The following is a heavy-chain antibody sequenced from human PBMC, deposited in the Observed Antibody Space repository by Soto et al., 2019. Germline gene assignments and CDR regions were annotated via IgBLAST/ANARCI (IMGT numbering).Heavy chain of an antibody. CDR1: GGSISSYY. CDR2: IYYSGST. D-gene: IGHD3-10*01. J-gene: IGHJ4*02. CDR3: ARESYFGSGATVVAY. Sequence: PSETLSLTCTVSGGSISSYYWSWIRQPPGKGLEWIGYIYYSGSTNYNPSLKSRVTISVDTSKNQFSLKVNSVTAADTAVYYCARESYFGSGATVVAYWGKGTLVTSPQ. V-gene: IGHV4-59*01.